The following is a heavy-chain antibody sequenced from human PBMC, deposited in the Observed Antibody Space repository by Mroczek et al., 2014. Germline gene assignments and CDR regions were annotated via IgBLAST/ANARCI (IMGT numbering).Heavy chain of an antibody. J-gene: IGHJ5*02. Sequence: EVQLLETGGGLVQPGRSLRLSCAASGFTFDDYAMHWVRQAPGKGLEWVSGISWNSGSIGYADSVKGRFTISRDNAKNSLYLQMNSLRAEDTALYYCAKGSTTGIGWFDPWGQGTLVTVSS. CDR2: ISWNSGSI. CDR1: GFTFDDYA. CDR3: AKGSTTGIGWFDP. D-gene: IGHD1-1*01. V-gene: IGHV3-9*01.